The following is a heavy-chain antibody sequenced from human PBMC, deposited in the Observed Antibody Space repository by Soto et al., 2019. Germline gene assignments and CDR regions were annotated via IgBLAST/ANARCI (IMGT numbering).Heavy chain of an antibody. J-gene: IGHJ4*02. CDR1: GVSISTADYY. Sequence: PSETLSLTCAVTGVSISTADYYWSWIRHHPGKGLEWIGYIYYSGSTYYNPSLKSRVTISVDTSKNQFSLKLSSVTAADTAVYYCARVGGFGATTIDYWGQGTLVTVSS. CDR3: ARVGGFGATTIDY. CDR2: IYYSGST. D-gene: IGHD3-10*01. V-gene: IGHV4-30-4*08.